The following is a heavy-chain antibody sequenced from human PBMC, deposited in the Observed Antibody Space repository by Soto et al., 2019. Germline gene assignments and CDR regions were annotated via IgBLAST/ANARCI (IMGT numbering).Heavy chain of an antibody. Sequence: PSETLSLTCTVSGGSTSRSTYYWGWIRQPPGRGLEWIGSIFYSGGTYHNPSLKSRVTMSKDTSENQFSLRLASVTAADTAIYYCASQVDASRHFEDWGPGTLVTVSS. CDR2: IFYSGGT. CDR3: ASQVDASRHFED. J-gene: IGHJ4*02. V-gene: IGHV4-39*01. D-gene: IGHD5-12*01. CDR1: GGSTSRSTYY.